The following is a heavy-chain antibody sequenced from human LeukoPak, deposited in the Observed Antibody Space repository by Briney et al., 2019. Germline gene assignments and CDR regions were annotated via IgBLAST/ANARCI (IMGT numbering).Heavy chain of an antibody. CDR1: GFTFTSSA. Sequence: ASVKVSCKASGFTFTSSAVQWVRQARGQRLEWIGWIVVGSGNTNYAQKFQERVTITRDTSTSTAYMELRSLRSDDTAVYYCAREPDTHQYYDSSGYEGSDPGASDYWGQGTLVTVSS. CDR3: AREPDTHQYYDSSGYEGSDPGASDY. D-gene: IGHD3-22*01. J-gene: IGHJ4*02. V-gene: IGHV1-58*01. CDR2: IVVGSGNT.